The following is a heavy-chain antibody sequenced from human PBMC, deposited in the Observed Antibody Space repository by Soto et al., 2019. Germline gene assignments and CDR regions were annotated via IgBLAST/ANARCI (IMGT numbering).Heavy chain of an antibody. CDR1: GASITSYY. Sequence: QVQLQESGPGLVKPSETLSLTCTVSGASITSYYWSWIRQPPGQGLESLGYIYYTGDTNSNPSLKGRLTISIDTSKNQFSLKLSSVTAADTDIYYCARYARIPDYWGQGTLVTVSS. J-gene: IGHJ4*02. CDR2: IYYTGDT. CDR3: ARYARIPDY. V-gene: IGHV4-59*01. D-gene: IGHD2-2*01.